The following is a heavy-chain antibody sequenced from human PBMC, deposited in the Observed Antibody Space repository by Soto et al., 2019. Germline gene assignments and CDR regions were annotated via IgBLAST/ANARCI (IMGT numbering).Heavy chain of an antibody. CDR3: ARAAVMGGGYYYGMDV. CDR2: IYYSGST. Sequence: PSETLSLTCTFSGGSIISYYWSWIRQPPGKGLEWIGYIYYSGSTNYNPSLKSRVTISVDTSKNQFSLKLSSVTAADTAVYYCARAAVMGGGYYYGMDVWGQGTTVTVSS. CDR1: GGSIISYY. V-gene: IGHV4-59*01. J-gene: IGHJ6*02. D-gene: IGHD3-16*01.